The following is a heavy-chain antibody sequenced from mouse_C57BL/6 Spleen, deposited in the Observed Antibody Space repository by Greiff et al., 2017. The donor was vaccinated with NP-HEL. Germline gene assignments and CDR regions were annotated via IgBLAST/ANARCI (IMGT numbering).Heavy chain of an antibody. CDR2: ISSGGDYT. CDR1: GFTFSSYA. J-gene: IGHJ2*01. D-gene: IGHD4-1*01. V-gene: IGHV5-9-1*02. Sequence: EVHLVESGEGLVKPGASLKLSCAASGFTFSSYAMSWVRQTPGKRLEWIAYISSGGDYTYYADTVKGRFTISRDNARNTAYLQLSSLKSEDRDMYYCTRDLGRGVYFCDYGGKGTTHTVSS. CDR3: TRDLGRGVYFCDY.